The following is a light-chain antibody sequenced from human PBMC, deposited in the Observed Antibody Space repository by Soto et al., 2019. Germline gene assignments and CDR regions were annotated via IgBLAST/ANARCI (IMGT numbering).Light chain of an antibody. CDR1: SSNIGSNT. Sequence: QSALTQPPSASGTPGQIVAISCSGSSSNIGSNTVTWYQQLPGTAPKLLIYSTSQRSSGVPDRFSGSKSGASASLSISGPQSEDEADYYCAAWDDRMDVYVFGTGTKVTVL. V-gene: IGLV1-44*01. CDR3: AAWDDRMDVYV. CDR2: STS. J-gene: IGLJ1*01.